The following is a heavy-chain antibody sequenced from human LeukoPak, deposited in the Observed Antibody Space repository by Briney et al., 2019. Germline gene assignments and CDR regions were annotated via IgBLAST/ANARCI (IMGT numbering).Heavy chain of an antibody. J-gene: IGHJ4*02. CDR1: GFTLGGHD. V-gene: IGHV3-13*01. Sequence: GGSLRLSCTAPGFTLGGHDMHWVRQTTGDGLEWVAAVSAGHHAFYAGSVKGRFTVSREDAKNSLYFQMNSLRVGDTAVYFCVREARGYNYTYLDTCGEGSLGTVSS. CDR2: VSAGHHA. D-gene: IGHD5-18*01. CDR3: VREARGYNYTYLDT.